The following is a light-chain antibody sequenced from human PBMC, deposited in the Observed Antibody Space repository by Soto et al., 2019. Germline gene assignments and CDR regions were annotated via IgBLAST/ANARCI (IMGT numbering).Light chain of an antibody. J-gene: IGKJ1*01. V-gene: IGKV3-15*01. CDR2: DAS. CDR3: QQYNNWPPWT. CDR1: QSVSNN. Sequence: ILMTQSPATLSVSPGERATLSCRASQSVSNNLAWYQQKPGQAPRLLIYDASTRATGIPARFSGSGSGTEFTLTISGLQSEDFAVYYCQQYNNWPPWTFAQGTTVEIK.